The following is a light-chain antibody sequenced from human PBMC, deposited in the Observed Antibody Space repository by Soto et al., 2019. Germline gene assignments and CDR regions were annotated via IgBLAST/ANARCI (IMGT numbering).Light chain of an antibody. V-gene: IGLV2-14*01. J-gene: IGLJ2*01. CDR1: SNDVGGYNY. CDR3: SSYTGSSTYVV. Sequence: QSVLTQPASVSGSPGQSITISCTGTSNDVGGYNYVSWYQQHPGKAPKLMIYDVNNRPSGVSNRFSGSKSGNTASLTISGLQAEDEVDYYCSSYTGSSTYVVFGGGTKLTVL. CDR2: DVN.